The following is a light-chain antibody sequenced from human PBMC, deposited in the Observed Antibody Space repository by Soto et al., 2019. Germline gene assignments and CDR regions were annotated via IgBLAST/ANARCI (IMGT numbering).Light chain of an antibody. V-gene: IGKV1-6*01. CDR3: LQDYNSPYT. Sequence: AIQMTQSPSSLSASVGDRATITCRASQGIRNDLGWYQQKPGKAPKLLIYGASSLQSGVPSRFSGSGSGTDFTLTISSLQPEDFATYYCLQDYNSPYTFGQGTKLEIK. CDR2: GAS. J-gene: IGKJ2*01. CDR1: QGIRND.